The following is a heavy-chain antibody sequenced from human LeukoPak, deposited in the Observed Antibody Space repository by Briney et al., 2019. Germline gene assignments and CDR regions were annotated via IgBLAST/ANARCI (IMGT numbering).Heavy chain of an antibody. J-gene: IGHJ1*01. V-gene: IGHV4-30-2*01. CDR3: ARGTNPYYESTGYYKTDASAEYFQH. CDR1: GGFINSGDYY. Sequence: PSGTLSLTCAVSGGFINSGDYYWSWIRQPPGKGLEWIGYIFHTGNTYYNPSLKGRVSMSVDRSKNQFSLTLISVTAADTAVYYCARGTNPYYESTGYYKTDASAEYFQHWGQGTLVTVSS. D-gene: IGHD3-22*01. CDR2: IFHTGNT.